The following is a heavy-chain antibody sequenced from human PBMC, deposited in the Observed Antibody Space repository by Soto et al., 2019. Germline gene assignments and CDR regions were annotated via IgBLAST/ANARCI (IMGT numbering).Heavy chain of an antibody. CDR3: AKLAPYDVLTGYNDY. V-gene: IGHV3-23*01. J-gene: IGHJ4*02. CDR2: INGNGGST. CDR1: GFTFSSHA. D-gene: IGHD3-9*01. Sequence: EVQRLESGGGVVQPGGSLRLSCATSGFTFSSHAMSWVRQAPGKGLEWVSAINGNGGSTYSADSVKGRFTISRDNSKNTLHLQMNSLRAEDTAVYYCAKLAPYDVLTGYNDYWGQGTLVTVSS.